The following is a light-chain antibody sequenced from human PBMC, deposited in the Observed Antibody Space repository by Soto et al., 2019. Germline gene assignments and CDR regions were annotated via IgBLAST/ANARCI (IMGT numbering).Light chain of an antibody. CDR2: AAS. V-gene: IGKV1-5*01. CDR1: ENIFKF. J-gene: IGKJ4*01. Sequence: DIQLIQSPATLSASVGDRITITCRASENIFKFLAWYQQRLGRAPNLLIYAASDLETGVPSRFSGRGSGTKFTLTIDSLQPDDSATYYCQHYNTQSFTFGGGTKVDVK. CDR3: QHYNTQSFT.